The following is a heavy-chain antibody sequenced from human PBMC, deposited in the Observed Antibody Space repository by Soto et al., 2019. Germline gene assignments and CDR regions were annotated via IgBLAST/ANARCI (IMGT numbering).Heavy chain of an antibody. D-gene: IGHD6-13*01. CDR1: GFTFSSYS. CDR3: ARGSLSSSWSNWFDP. CDR2: ISSSSSYI. V-gene: IGHV3-21*01. J-gene: IGHJ5*02. Sequence: GGSLRVSWAASGFTFSSYSMNWVRQAPGKGLEWVSSISSSSSYIYCADSVKGRFTISRENAKNSLYLQMNSLRAGDTAVYYCARGSLSSSWSNWFDPWGQGTLVTVSS.